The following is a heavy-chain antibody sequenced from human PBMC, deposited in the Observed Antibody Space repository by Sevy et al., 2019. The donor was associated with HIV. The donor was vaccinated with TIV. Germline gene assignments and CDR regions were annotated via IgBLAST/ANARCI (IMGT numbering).Heavy chain of an antibody. CDR3: AKENRDGFQ. Sequence: GGSLRLSCAGSGFIFSTYAMTWVRQAPGKGLEWVSSIGGSGGSTYYADSVKGWFTISRDNSNNMIDLEMNSLRAEDTAVYYCAKENRDGFQWGQGTLVTVSS. J-gene: IGHJ4*02. CDR1: GFIFSTYA. CDR2: IGGSGGST. D-gene: IGHD2-2*03. V-gene: IGHV3-23*01.